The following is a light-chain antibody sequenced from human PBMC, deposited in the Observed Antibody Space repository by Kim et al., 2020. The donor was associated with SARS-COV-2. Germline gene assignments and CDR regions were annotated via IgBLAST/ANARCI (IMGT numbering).Light chain of an antibody. Sequence: ALGQTVSFKCQGDSRRTYYAGWYQQKPGQAPVLVIYGKNNRPSGIPDRFSGSSSGDTASLTITGAQAEDEADYYCNSRDSSGNLYVFGTGTKVTIL. J-gene: IGLJ1*01. V-gene: IGLV3-19*01. CDR3: NSRDSSGNLYV. CDR2: GKN. CDR1: SRRTYY.